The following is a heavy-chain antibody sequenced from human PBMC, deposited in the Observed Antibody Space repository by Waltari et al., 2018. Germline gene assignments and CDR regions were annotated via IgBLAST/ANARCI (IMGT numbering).Heavy chain of an antibody. CDR3: ARVGTVTTDY. J-gene: IGHJ4*02. Sequence: EVQLVESGGGLVQHGGSLRLSCAASGFTFSSYEMNWVRQAPGKGLEWVSYISSSGSTIYYADSVKGRFTISRDNAKNSLYLQMNSLRAEDTAVYYCARVGTVTTDYWGQGTLVTVSS. D-gene: IGHD4-17*01. V-gene: IGHV3-48*03. CDR1: GFTFSSYE. CDR2: ISSSGSTI.